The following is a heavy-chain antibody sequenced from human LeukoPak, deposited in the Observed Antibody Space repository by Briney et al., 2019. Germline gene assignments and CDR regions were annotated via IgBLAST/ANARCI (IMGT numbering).Heavy chain of an antibody. CDR1: GFTFSNYV. CDR3: ARDILLWFGEYYGMDV. Sequence: PGGSLRLSCAASGFTFSNYVMSWVRQAPGKGLKWVSSISGSGGGTYYADSVKGRFTISRDNAKNTLYLQMNSLRAEDTAVYYCARDILLWFGEYYGMDVWGQGTTVTVSS. V-gene: IGHV3-23*01. J-gene: IGHJ6*02. CDR2: ISGSGGGT. D-gene: IGHD3-10*01.